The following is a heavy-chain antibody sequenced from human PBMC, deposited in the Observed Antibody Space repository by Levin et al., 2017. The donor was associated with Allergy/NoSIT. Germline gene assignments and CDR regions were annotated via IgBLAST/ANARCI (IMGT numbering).Heavy chain of an antibody. CDR3: ARVADDSSISYSGDAFDI. CDR1: GGSVRSGD. Sequence: SQTLSLPCTVSGGSVRSGDWSWIRQHPGKGLEWIGYIHYSGSTYYNASLKSRVTISVDTSKNQFSLRLSSVTAADTAIYYCARVADDSSISYSGDAFDIWGQGTMVTVTS. CDR2: IHYSGST. J-gene: IGHJ3*02. D-gene: IGHD3-22*01. V-gene: IGHV4-31*03.